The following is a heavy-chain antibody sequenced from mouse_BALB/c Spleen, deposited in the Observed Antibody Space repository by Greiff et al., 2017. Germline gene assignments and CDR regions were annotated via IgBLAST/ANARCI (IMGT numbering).Heavy chain of an antibody. J-gene: IGHJ2*01. CDR1: GFTFSSYA. CDR2: ISSGGSYT. Sequence: VQLKESGGGLVKPGGSLKLSCAASGFTFSSYAMSWVRQSPEKRLEWVAEISSGGSYTYYPDTVTGRFTISRDNAKNTLYLEMSSLRSEDTAMYYCARESDYFDYWGQGTTLTVSS. CDR3: ARESDYFDY. V-gene: IGHV5-9-4*01.